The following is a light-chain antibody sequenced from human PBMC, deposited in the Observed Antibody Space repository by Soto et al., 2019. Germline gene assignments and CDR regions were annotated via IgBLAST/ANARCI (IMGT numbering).Light chain of an antibody. Sequence: EIVLTQSPATLSLSPGERATLSCRASQSVSSYLAWYQQKPGQAPRLLIYDASNRSTGIPARFSGSGSGTAFTLTISSLEREDFAVYYCEQRSNWPTFGQGTKVEIK. CDR3: EQRSNWPT. CDR2: DAS. J-gene: IGKJ1*01. CDR1: QSVSSY. V-gene: IGKV3-11*01.